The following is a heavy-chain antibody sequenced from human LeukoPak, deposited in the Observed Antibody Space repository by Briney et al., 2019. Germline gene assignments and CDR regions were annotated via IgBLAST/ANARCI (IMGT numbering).Heavy chain of an antibody. CDR2: IYSGGST. D-gene: IGHD6-13*01. V-gene: IGHV3-66*02. CDR3: AREVGAAAGTGFDY. CDR1: GFTVSSKY. J-gene: IGHJ4*02. Sequence: GGSLRLSCAASGFTVSSKYMSWVRQAPGKGLEWVSVIYSGGSTYYADSVKGRFTISRDNSKNTLYLEMNSLRAEDTAVNYCAREVGAAAGTGFDYWGQGTLVTVSS.